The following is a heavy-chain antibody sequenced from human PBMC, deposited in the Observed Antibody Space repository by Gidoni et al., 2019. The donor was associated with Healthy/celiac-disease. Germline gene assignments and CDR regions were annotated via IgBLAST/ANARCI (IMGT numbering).Heavy chain of an antibody. CDR1: GGTFSSYA. CDR3: ARGHTVTTGWYFDL. D-gene: IGHD4-17*01. CDR2: IIPILGRA. V-gene: IGHV1-69*04. J-gene: IGHJ2*01. Sequence: QVQLVQSGAEVKKPGSSVKVSCKASGGTFSSYAIRWVRQAPGQGLEWMGRIIPILGRANYAQKFQGRGTITADKSTSTAYMELSSLRSEDTAVYYGARGHTVTTGWYFDLWGRGTLVTVSS.